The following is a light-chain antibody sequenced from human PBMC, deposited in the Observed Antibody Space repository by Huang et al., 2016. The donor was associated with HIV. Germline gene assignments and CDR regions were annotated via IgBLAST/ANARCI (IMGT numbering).Light chain of an antibody. J-gene: IGKJ3*01. CDR1: QSVSTY. CDR3: QQRSNWPPIFT. Sequence: EIVLTQSPATLSLSPGETATLSCRASQSVSTYLAWYQQKPGQAPRPLIYDASNRATGIPARFSGSGSGTDFTLTISSLEPEDFAVYYCQQRSNWPPIFTFGPGTKVDIK. CDR2: DAS. V-gene: IGKV3-11*01.